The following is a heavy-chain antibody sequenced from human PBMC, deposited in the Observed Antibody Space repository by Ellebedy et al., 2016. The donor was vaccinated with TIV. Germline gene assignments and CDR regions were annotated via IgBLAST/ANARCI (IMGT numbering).Heavy chain of an antibody. D-gene: IGHD3-10*01. CDR2: IHTGGDT. CDR1: GLSVSSTY. J-gene: IGHJ3*02. Sequence: GESLKISCAASGLSVSSTYMSWVRQAPGKGLEWVSVIHTGGDTYYADSVKGRFTMSRDTSKNTVHLEINSVRVEDTAVYYCAGETLNDVDLTIWGVLDTWGQGTMVTVSS. V-gene: IGHV3-66*01. CDR3: AGETLNDVDLTIWGVLDT.